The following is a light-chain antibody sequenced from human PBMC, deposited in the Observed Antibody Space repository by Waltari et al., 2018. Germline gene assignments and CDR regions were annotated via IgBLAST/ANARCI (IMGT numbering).Light chain of an antibody. J-gene: IGKJ1*01. CDR3: QQSFNIPRV. V-gene: IGKV1-39*01. CDR1: QSISNY. Sequence: DIQMPQSPSSLSASVGDSVPITGLASQSISNYLNWYRQRPGKPPEHLIYAASTVQTGVPSSFSGSGSGTDFTLTISSLQAEDFATYYCQQSFNIPRVFGQGTKVEIK. CDR2: AAS.